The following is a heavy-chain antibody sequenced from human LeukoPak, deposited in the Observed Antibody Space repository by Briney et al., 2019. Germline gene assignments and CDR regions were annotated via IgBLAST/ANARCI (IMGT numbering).Heavy chain of an antibody. CDR1: GVTVRSNY. J-gene: IGHJ6*02. V-gene: IGHV3-53*01. Sequence: PGGSLRLSGVASGVTVRSNYMSWVRQAPGKGLEWVSVIYSGGRTYYADAVKGRFTMSRDNSKNTVYLQMNSLTAEDTAVYYCARDFETGGYYYYGMDVWGQGTTVTVSS. D-gene: IGHD3-10*01. CDR2: IYSGGRT. CDR3: ARDFETGGYYYYGMDV.